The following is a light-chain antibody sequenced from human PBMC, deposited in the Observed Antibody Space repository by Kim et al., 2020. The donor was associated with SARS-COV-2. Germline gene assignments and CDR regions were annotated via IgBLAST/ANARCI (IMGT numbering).Light chain of an antibody. CDR3: QHYSRFPYT. J-gene: IGKJ2*01. CDR1: QAISTW. V-gene: IGKV1-5*03. Sequence: SASVGDRVTITCRASQAISTWLAWYQQKPGKAPSLLIYLASTLESGVPSRFSGSGSGTEFTLPINGLQPDDFATYYCQHYSRFPYTFGQGTKLEI. CDR2: LAS.